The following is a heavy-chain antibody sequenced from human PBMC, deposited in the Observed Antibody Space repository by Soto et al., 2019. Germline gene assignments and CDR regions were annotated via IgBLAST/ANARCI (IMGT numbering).Heavy chain of an antibody. J-gene: IGHJ4*02. CDR2: FSAYNGNT. V-gene: IGHV1-18*01. Sequence: ASVKVSCKASGYTFTSYGISWVRQAPGQGLEWMGWFSAYNGNTNYAQKLQGRVTMTTDTSTSTAYMKLRSLRSDDTAVYYCASGDSSSWQADYWGQGTLVTVSS. CDR3: ASGDSSSWQADY. CDR1: GYTFTSYG. D-gene: IGHD6-13*01.